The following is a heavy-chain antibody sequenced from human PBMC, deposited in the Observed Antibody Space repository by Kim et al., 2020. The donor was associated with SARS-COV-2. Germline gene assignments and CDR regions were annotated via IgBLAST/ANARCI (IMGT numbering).Heavy chain of an antibody. V-gene: IGHV3-7*03. Sequence: DGSEEHNVASVKGRFTISRDNAKNSLYLQMKSLRAEDTAVYYCASTQTFDYWGQGTLVTVSS. J-gene: IGHJ4*02. CDR3: ASTQTFDY. CDR2: DGSEE.